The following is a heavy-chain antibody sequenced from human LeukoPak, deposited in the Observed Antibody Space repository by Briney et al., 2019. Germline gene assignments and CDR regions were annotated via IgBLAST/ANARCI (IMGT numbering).Heavy chain of an antibody. Sequence: GGSLRLSCAASGFTFSSYEMNWVRQAPGQGLEWVSYISSSGSTIYYAQTVKGRFTISRDNAKNTLYLQMNSLRAEDTAVYYCAELGITMIGGVWGKGTTVTISS. CDR3: AELGITMIGGV. J-gene: IGHJ6*04. CDR1: GFTFSSYE. V-gene: IGHV3-48*03. CDR2: ISSSGSTI. D-gene: IGHD3-10*02.